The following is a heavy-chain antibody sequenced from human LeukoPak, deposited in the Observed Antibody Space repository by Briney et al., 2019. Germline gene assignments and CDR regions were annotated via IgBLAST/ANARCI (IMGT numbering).Heavy chain of an antibody. J-gene: IGHJ4*02. D-gene: IGHD6-13*01. CDR2: IYYSGST. CDR1: GGSISSYY. Sequence: SETLSLTCTVSGGSISSYYWSWIRQPPGKGLEWIGYIYYSGSTNYNPSLKSRVTISVDTSKNQFSLKLSSVTAADTAVYYCARDVAAAGRQRNGFDYWGQGTLVTVSS. CDR3: ARDVAAAGRQRNGFDY. V-gene: IGHV4-59*01.